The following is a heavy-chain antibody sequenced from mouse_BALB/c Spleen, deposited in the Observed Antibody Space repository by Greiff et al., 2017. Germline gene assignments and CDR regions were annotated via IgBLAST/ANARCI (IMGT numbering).Heavy chain of an antibody. D-gene: IGHD1-1*01. CDR1: GYTFTDYN. V-gene: IGHV1S29*02. J-gene: IGHJ3*01. CDR2: IYPYNGGT. CDR3: ARDGSSPAWFAY. Sequence: EVQLQQSGPELVKPGASVKISCKASGYTFTDYNMHWVKQSHGKSLEWIGYIYPYNGGTGYNQKFKSKATLTVDNSSSTAYMELRSLTSEDSAVYYCARDGSSPAWFAYWGQGTLVTVSA.